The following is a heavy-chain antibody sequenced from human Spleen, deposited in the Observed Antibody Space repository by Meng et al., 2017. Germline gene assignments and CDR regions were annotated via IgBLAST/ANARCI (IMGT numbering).Heavy chain of an antibody. J-gene: IGHJ5*02. D-gene: IGHD1-26*01. V-gene: IGHV1-18*01. CDR1: GYTYTHHG. CDR2: ISAYNGNT. CDR3: ARSLDWFDP. Sequence: QVQLVQSGAEVRKPGASVKVSCKASGYTYTHHGIGWVRHAPGQGLEWMGWISAYNGNTNYAQKFQGRVMMTTDTSTSTAYMELRSLRSDDTAVFYCARSLDWFDPWGQGTLVTVSS.